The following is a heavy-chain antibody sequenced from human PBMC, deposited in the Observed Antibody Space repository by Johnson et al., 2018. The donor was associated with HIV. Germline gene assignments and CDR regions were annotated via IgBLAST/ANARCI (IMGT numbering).Heavy chain of an antibody. CDR3: AKSPRRYDSSGPHAFDI. CDR2: ISWNSGSI. CDR1: GFTFGSYG. D-gene: IGHD3-22*01. Sequence: VQLVESGGGVVQPGGSLRLSCAASGFTFGSYGMHWVRQAPGKGLEWVSGISWNSGSIGYADSVKGRFTISRDNAKNSLYLQMNSLRAEDTALYYCAKSPRRYDSSGPHAFDIWGQGTMVTVSS. V-gene: IGHV3-9*01. J-gene: IGHJ3*02.